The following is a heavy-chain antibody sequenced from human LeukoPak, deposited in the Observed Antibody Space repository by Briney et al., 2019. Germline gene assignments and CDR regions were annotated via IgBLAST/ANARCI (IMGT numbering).Heavy chain of an antibody. CDR3: ARDMEPTITMVRGVIPFDP. CDR1: VYTFTSYG. D-gene: IGHD3-10*01. V-gene: IGHV1-18*01. Sequence: ASVTVSRKSSVYTFTSYGSSWVRQAPGQGREWMGWISAYNGNTNYAQKLLARVTMTPDSSTSTAYMELRSLTSDDTAVYYCARDMEPTITMVRGVIPFDPGRQGTLVTVSS. J-gene: IGHJ5*02. CDR2: ISAYNGNT.